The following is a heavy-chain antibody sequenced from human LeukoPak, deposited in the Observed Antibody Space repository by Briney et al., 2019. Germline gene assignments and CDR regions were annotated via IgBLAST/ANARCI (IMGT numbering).Heavy chain of an antibody. J-gene: IGHJ5*02. Sequence: PSETLSLTCTVSGGSISNYYWSWIRQPPGKGLEWIGYVYYSGSTNYNPSLKSRVTISVDTSENQFSLKLNSVTAADTAAYYCARKSRTWSNRFDPWGQGTLVTVSS. CDR1: GGSISNYY. D-gene: IGHD1-1*01. V-gene: IGHV4-59*01. CDR2: VYYSGST. CDR3: ARKSRTWSNRFDP.